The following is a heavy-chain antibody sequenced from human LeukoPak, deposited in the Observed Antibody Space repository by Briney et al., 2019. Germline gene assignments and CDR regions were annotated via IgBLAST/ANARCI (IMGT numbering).Heavy chain of an antibody. CDR1: GYSISSGYY. CDR2: TYHSGST. Sequence: PSETLPLTCTVSGYSISSGYYWGWIRQPPGKGLEWIGSTYHSGSTYYNPSLKSRVTISVDTSKNQFSLKLSSVTAADTAVYYCARIDYYDSRVHAFDIWGQGTMVTVSS. J-gene: IGHJ3*02. V-gene: IGHV4-38-2*02. CDR3: ARIDYYDSRVHAFDI. D-gene: IGHD3-22*01.